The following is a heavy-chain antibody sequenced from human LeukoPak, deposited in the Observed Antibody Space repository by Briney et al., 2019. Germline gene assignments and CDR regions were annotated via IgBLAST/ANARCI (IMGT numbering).Heavy chain of an antibody. CDR3: AREGDYYGSGANYYYGMDV. D-gene: IGHD3-10*01. J-gene: IGHJ6*04. CDR1: GGTFSSYA. Sequence: SVKVSCKASGGTFSSYAISWVRQAPGQGLEWMGGIIPIFGTANYAQKFQGRVTITADESTSTAYMGLSSLRSEDTAVYYCAREGDYYGSGANYYYGMDVWGKGTTVTVSS. CDR2: IIPIFGTA. V-gene: IGHV1-69*01.